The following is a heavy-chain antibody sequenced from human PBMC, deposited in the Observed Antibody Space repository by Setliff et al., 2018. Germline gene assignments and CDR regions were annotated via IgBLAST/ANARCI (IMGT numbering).Heavy chain of an antibody. J-gene: IGHJ4*02. D-gene: IGHD3-10*01. Sequence: SVKVSCKASGGTFSSYTISWVRQAPGQGLEWMGRIIPILGRTSYAQKFQGRVTMTEDTSTDTAYMELSSLRSEDTAVYYCAPLTRRYGSGSYPFDYWGQGTLVTVSS. CDR3: APLTRRYGSGSYPFDY. V-gene: IGHV1-69*02. CDR2: IIPILGRT. CDR1: GGTFSSYT.